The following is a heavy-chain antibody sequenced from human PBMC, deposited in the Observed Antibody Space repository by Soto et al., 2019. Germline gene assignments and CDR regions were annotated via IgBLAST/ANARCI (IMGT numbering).Heavy chain of an antibody. J-gene: IGHJ4*02. Sequence: EVQVVESGGGLVKPGGSLRLSCAASGFTFSNAWMTWVRQAPGKGLEWVGRIKSKADGGATDYAAPVKDRFTISGDDSKNTLYLQMNSLKTEDTAVYYRTTQYYYDSSGSLLNWGQGTLVTVSS. CDR3: TTQYYYDSSGSLLN. CDR1: GFTFSNAW. V-gene: IGHV3-15*01. CDR2: IKSKADGGAT. D-gene: IGHD3-22*01.